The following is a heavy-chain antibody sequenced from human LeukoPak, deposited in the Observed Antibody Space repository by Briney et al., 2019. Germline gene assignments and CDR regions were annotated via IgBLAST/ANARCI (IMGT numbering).Heavy chain of an antibody. D-gene: IGHD3-22*01. Sequence: PSQTLSLTCTVSGGSISSGGYYWSWIRQHPGKGLEWIGYIYYSGSTYYNPSLKSRVTISVDTSKNQFSLKLSSVTAAGTAVYYCARGPYYYDSSGYSYNNWFDPWGQGTLVTVSS. CDR3: ARGPYYYDSSGYSYNNWFDP. CDR1: GGSISSGGYY. J-gene: IGHJ5*02. V-gene: IGHV4-31*03. CDR2: IYYSGST.